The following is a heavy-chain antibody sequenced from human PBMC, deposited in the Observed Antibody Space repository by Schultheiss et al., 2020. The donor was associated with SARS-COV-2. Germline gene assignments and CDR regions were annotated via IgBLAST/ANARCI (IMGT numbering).Heavy chain of an antibody. J-gene: IGHJ6*02. V-gene: IGHV4-59*01. CDR1: GGSISSYY. CDR2: IYYSGST. Sequence: SETLSLTCTVSGGSISSYYWSWIRQPPGKGLEWIGYIYYSGSTNYNPSLKSRVTISVDTSKNQFSLKLSSVTAADTAVYYCARAGDPPQIYYYYGMDVWGQGTTVTVSS. CDR3: ARAGDPPQIYYYYGMDV.